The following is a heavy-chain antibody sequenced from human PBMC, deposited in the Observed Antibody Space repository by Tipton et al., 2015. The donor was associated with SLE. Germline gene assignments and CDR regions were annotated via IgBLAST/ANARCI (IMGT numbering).Heavy chain of an antibody. Sequence: TLSLTCIVSGGSISSHYWTWIRQPPGKGLEWIGYLYTSGTTKYNPSLQSRVTISVDTPKNQFSLKLNSVTAADTAVYYCARVGLITPDAFDIWGEGTMVTVSS. J-gene: IGHJ3*02. CDR2: LYTSGTT. CDR3: ARVGLITPDAFDI. CDR1: GGSISSHY. V-gene: IGHV4-4*08. D-gene: IGHD5-24*01.